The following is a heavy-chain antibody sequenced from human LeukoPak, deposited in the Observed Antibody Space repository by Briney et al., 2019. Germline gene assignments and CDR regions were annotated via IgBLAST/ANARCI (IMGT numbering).Heavy chain of an antibody. D-gene: IGHD3-3*02. CDR1: GFTFSSYS. V-gene: IGHV3-48*02. CDR3: ARGAFLEWNHRYFDL. Sequence: GGSLRLSCEASGFTFSSYSMNWVRQAPGKGLEWVSNINSDSSTMDYADSVKGRFSISRDSAKNSLFLQMNSLRDEDTAVYYCARGAFLEWNHRYFDLWGRGTLVTVSS. CDR2: INSDSSTM. J-gene: IGHJ2*01.